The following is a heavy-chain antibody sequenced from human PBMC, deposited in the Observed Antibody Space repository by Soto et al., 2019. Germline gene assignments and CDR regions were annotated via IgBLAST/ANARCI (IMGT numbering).Heavy chain of an antibody. V-gene: IGHV4-30-4*08. CDR1: GGSISSSSYY. CDR2: IYYSGST. CDR3: ARDGLATPRDHDAFDI. D-gene: IGHD5-12*01. J-gene: IGHJ3*02. Sequence: SETLSLTCTVSGGSISSSSYYWGWIRQPPGKGLEWIGYIYYSGSTYYNPSLKSRVTISVDTSKNQFSLKLSSVTAADTAVYYCARDGLATPRDHDAFDIWGQGTMVTVSS.